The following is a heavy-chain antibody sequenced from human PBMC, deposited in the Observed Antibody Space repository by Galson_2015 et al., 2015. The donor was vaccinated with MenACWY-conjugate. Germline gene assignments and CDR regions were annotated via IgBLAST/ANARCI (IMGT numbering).Heavy chain of an antibody. CDR3: ARDGVGIRGHFDT. V-gene: IGHV5-51*01. J-gene: IGHJ5*02. CDR1: GYSFSTYW. D-gene: IGHD4-17*01. CDR2: IYPDDSDA. Sequence: QSGAEVKKPGESLTISCKGSGYSFSTYWVGWVRQKPGKGLEWIGIIYPDDSDAKYSPTFQGRVTISAEKSIDTAYLQWTSPQASDTAMYFCARDGVGIRGHFDTWGQGTLVVVSS.